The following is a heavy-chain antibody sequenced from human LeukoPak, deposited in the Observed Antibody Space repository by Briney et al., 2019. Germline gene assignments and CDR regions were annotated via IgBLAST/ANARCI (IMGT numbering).Heavy chain of an antibody. CDR1: GYTFTSYY. CDR3: ARWGHLLRFLEWSIGAPFDY. V-gene: IGHV1-46*01. D-gene: IGHD3-3*01. CDR2: INPSGGST. J-gene: IGHJ4*02. Sequence: ASVKVSCKASGYTFTSYYMHWVRQAPGQGLEWMGIINPSGGSTSYAQKFQGRVTMTRDMSTSTVYMELSSLRSEDTAVYYCARWGHLLRFLEWSIGAPFDYWGQGTLVTVSS.